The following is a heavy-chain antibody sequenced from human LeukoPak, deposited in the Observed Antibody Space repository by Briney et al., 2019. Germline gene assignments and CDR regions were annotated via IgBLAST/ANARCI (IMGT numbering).Heavy chain of an antibody. Sequence: GGSLRLSCAASGFTFSSYWMSWVRQAPGKGLEWVAVISYDGSNKYYADSVKGRFTISRDNSKNTLYLQMNSLRAEDTAVYYCARDVNFWSGYFDYWGQGTLVTVSS. CDR3: ARDVNFWSGYFDY. CDR1: GFTFSSYW. CDR2: ISYDGSNK. J-gene: IGHJ4*02. D-gene: IGHD3-3*01. V-gene: IGHV3-30-3*01.